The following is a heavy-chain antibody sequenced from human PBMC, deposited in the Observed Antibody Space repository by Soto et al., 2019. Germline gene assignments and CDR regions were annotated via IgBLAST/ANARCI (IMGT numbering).Heavy chain of an antibody. J-gene: IGHJ5*02. CDR2: ISSSSSTI. CDR1: GFTFSSYS. D-gene: IGHD2-15*01. CDR3: ARARYCSGGSCPWLWFDP. V-gene: IGHV3-48*01. Sequence: EVQLVESGGGLVQPGGSLRLSCAASGFTFSSYSMNWVRQAPGKGLEWVSYISSSSSTIYYADSVKGRFTISKDNAKNSLYLQMNSLRAEDTAVYYCARARYCSGGSCPWLWFDPWGQGTLVTVSS.